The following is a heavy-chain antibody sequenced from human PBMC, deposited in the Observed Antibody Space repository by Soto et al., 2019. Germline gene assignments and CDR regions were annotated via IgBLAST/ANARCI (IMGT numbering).Heavy chain of an antibody. J-gene: IGHJ6*03. Sequence: QVQLQESGPGLVKPSETLSLTCAVSGGSINGYYWSWIRQPPGKGLEWIGCIYYSGSTKYNPSLMSRVNISVDTSKNQLSLKLRSVTAADTAVYYCARAGSRDYYYMDVWGKGTTVTVSS. D-gene: IGHD6-13*01. V-gene: IGHV4-59*01. CDR2: IYYSGST. CDR1: GGSINGYY. CDR3: ARAGSRDYYYMDV.